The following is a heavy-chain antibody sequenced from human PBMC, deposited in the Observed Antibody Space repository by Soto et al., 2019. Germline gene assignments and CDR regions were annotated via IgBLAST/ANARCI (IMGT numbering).Heavy chain of an antibody. CDR1: GFTFSSYG. CDR3: ARDPQQWLVLDYFDY. V-gene: IGHV3-33*01. Sequence: GGSLIVSCAASGFTFSSYGMHWVRQAPGKGLEWVAVIWYDGSNKYYADSVKGRFTISRDNSKNTLYLQMNSLRAEDTAVYYCARDPQQWLVLDYFDYWGQGTLVTVSS. J-gene: IGHJ4*02. CDR2: IWYDGSNK. D-gene: IGHD6-19*01.